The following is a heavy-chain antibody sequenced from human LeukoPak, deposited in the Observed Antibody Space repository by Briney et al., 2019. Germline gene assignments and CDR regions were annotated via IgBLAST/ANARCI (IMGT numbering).Heavy chain of an antibody. CDR1: GFTFSSYS. Sequence: GGSLRLSCAASGFTFSSYSMNWVRQAPGKGLEWVSYISSSSSTINYADSVKGRFTISRDNAKNSLYLQMNSLRAEDTAVYYCASILGYWGQGTLVTVSS. D-gene: IGHD2/OR15-2a*01. CDR3: ASILGY. J-gene: IGHJ4*02. V-gene: IGHV3-48*01. CDR2: ISSSSSTI.